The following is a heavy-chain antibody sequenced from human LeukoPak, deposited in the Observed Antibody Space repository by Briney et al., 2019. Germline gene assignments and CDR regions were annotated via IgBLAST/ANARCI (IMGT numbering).Heavy chain of an antibody. Sequence: GESLKISCKGSGYSFTSYWIGWVRQMPGKGLEWMGIIYPGDSDTRYSPSFQGQVTISADKSISTAYLQWSSLKASDTAMYYCARTHYYGSGSSNAFYIWGQETMVTVSS. J-gene: IGHJ3*02. V-gene: IGHV5-51*01. CDR1: GYSFTSYW. CDR2: IYPGDSDT. D-gene: IGHD3-10*01. CDR3: ARTHYYGSGSSNAFYI.